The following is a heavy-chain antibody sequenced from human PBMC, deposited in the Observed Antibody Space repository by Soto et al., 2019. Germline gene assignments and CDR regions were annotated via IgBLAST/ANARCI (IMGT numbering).Heavy chain of an antibody. Sequence: PGGSLRLSCAASGFTFSSYGMHWVRQAPGKGLEWVAVIWYDGSNKYYADSVKGRFTISRDNSKNTLYLQMNSLRAEDTAVYYCARDLGSDSSSWTLDYWGQGTLVTVSS. CDR2: IWYDGSNK. CDR1: GFTFSSYG. J-gene: IGHJ4*02. CDR3: ARDLGSDSSSWTLDY. V-gene: IGHV3-33*01. D-gene: IGHD6-13*01.